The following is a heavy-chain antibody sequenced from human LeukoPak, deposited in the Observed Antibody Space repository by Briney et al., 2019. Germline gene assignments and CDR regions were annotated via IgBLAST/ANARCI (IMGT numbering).Heavy chain of an antibody. Sequence: PGGSLRLSCAASGFTFSSYAMSWVRQAPGKRLEWVSTTISSGNSTYYPDSVKGRFTISRDNSKNTLYLQMNSLRAEDTAVYYCAKPYSISSKFMFDYWGQGTLVTVSS. D-gene: IGHD6-6*01. V-gene: IGHV3-23*01. CDR1: GFTFSSYA. CDR2: TISSGNST. CDR3: AKPYSISSKFMFDY. J-gene: IGHJ4*02.